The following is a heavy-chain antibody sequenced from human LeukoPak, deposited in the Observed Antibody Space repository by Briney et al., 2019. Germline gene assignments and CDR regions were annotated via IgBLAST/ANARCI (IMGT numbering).Heavy chain of an antibody. CDR2: IYYSGST. J-gene: IGHJ4*02. V-gene: IGHV4-39*01. D-gene: IGHD5-12*01. CDR1: GGSISSSSYY. Sequence: PSETLSITCTVAGGSISSSSYYWGWIRQPPGKGLEWIGSIYYSGSTYYNPSLKSRVTISVDTSKNQFSLKLSSVTAADTAVYYCARHIVATITGVDYWGQGALVNVSS. CDR3: ARHIVATITGVDY.